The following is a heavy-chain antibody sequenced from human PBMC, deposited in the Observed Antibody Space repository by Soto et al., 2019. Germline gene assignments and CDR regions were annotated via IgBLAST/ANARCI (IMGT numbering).Heavy chain of an antibody. J-gene: IGHJ5*02. V-gene: IGHV3-23*01. CDR1: GFTFSSYA. CDR3: ARDRAAIAVAGLATWFDP. CDR2: ISGSGGST. D-gene: IGHD6-19*01. Sequence: WGSLRLSCAASGFTFSSYAMSWVRQAPGKGLEWVSAISGSGGSTYYADSVKGRFTISRDNSKNTLYLQMNSLRAEDTAVYYCARDRAAIAVAGLATWFDPWGQGTLVTVSS.